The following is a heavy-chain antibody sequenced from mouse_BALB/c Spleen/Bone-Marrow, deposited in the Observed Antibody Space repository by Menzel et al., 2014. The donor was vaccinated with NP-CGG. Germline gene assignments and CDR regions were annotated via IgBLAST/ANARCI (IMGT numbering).Heavy chain of an antibody. V-gene: IGHV1-54*01. CDR2: INPGSGGT. D-gene: IGHD4-1*01. Sequence: QVQLQQSGAELVRPGTSVKVSCKAPGYAFTNYLIEWVKQRPGQGLEWIGVINPGSGGTNYNEKFRGKATLTADKSSSTAYMQLSSLTSDDSAVYFCARCLTGTSALDFWGQGTSVTVSS. CDR1: GYAFTNYL. CDR3: ARCLTGTSALDF. J-gene: IGHJ4*01.